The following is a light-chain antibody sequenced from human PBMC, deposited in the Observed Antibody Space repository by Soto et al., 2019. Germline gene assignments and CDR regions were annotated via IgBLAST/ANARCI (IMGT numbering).Light chain of an antibody. CDR2: GAS. CDR1: ESVSNN. CDR3: HQYNNWHT. J-gene: IGKJ2*01. V-gene: IGKV3-15*01. Sequence: EIVMTQSPATLSVSPGERATLSCRASESVSNNLAWYQQKPGQAPRPLIYGASTRATGLPARFSGSGSGTEFTLTINSLQSEDFAVYYCHQYNNWHTFGQGTKLEIK.